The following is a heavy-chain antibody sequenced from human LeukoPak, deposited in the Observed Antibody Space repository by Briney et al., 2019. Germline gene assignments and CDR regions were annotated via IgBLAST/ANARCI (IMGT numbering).Heavy chain of an antibody. CDR3: ARGTLYYGSESYDY. D-gene: IGHD3-10*01. CDR2: ISVSGDTI. CDR1: GFPFSAYE. Sequence: GGSLRLSCAVSGFPFSAYEMNWVRQAPGKGLEWVSYISVSGDTIYYADSVKGRFTISRDNAKKSLYLQMKSLRAEDTAVYYCARGTLYYGSESYDYWGQGTLVAVSS. V-gene: IGHV3-48*03. J-gene: IGHJ4*02.